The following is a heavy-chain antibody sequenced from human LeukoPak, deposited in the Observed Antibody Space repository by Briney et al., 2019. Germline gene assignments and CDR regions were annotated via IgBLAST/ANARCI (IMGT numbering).Heavy chain of an antibody. Sequence: SVKVSCKAPGGTFSSYAISWVRQAPGQGLEWMGGIIPIFGTANYAQKFQGRVTITTDESTSTAYMELSSLRSEDTAVYYCASSSYYDSSLGYWGQGTLVTVSS. J-gene: IGHJ4*02. CDR3: ASSSYYDSSLGY. CDR1: GGTFSSYA. D-gene: IGHD3-22*01. CDR2: IIPIFGTA. V-gene: IGHV1-69*05.